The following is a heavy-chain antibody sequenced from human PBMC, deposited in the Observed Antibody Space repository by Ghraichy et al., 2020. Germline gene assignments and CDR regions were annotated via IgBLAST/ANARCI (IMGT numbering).Heavy chain of an antibody. CDR3: AKDGLLEWLWKSNDAFDI. Sequence: GGSLRLSCAASGFTFSSYAMSWVRQAPGKGLEWVSAISGSGGSTYYADSVKGRFTISRDNSKNTLYLQMNSLRAEDTAVYYCAKDGLLEWLWKSNDAFDIWGQGTMVTASS. V-gene: IGHV3-23*01. CDR1: GFTFSSYA. CDR2: ISGSGGST. J-gene: IGHJ3*02. D-gene: IGHD3-3*01.